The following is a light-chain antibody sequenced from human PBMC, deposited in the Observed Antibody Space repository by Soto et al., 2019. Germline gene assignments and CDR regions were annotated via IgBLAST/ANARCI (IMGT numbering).Light chain of an antibody. CDR2: DAS. J-gene: IGKJ5*01. Sequence: EIVLTHSPATLSLSPWERATLSFSASQSVSRYLAWYQQKPGQAPRLLIYDASNRATGIPARFSGSGSGTDFTLTISSLEPEDFAVYYCQQRSNWPITFGQGTRLEI. V-gene: IGKV3-11*01. CDR1: QSVSRY. CDR3: QQRSNWPIT.